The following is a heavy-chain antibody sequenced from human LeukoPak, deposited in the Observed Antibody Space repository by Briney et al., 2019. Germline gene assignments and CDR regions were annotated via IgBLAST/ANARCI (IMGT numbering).Heavy chain of an antibody. J-gene: IGHJ4*02. CDR1: GFTFSSYA. D-gene: IGHD6-13*01. CDR3: ASENGAATGRFDY. Sequence: PGRSLRLSCAASGFTFSSYAMSWVRQGPGKGLEWVSAISGSGGSTYYADSVKGRFTISRDNSKNTLYLQMNSLRAEDTAVYYCASENGAATGRFDYWGQGALVSVSS. V-gene: IGHV3-23*01. CDR2: ISGSGGST.